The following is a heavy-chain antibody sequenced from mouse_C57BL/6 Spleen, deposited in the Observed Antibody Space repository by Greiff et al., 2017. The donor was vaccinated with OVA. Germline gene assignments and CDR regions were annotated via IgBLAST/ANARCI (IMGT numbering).Heavy chain of an antibody. CDR1: GYTFTDYY. D-gene: IGHD3-1*01. CDR3: ARSGDLGYFDV. V-gene: IGHV1-26*01. CDR2: INPNNGGT. Sequence: VQLQQSGPELVKPGASVKISCKASGYTFTDYYMNWVKQSHGKSLEWIGDINPNNGGTSYNQKFKGKATLTVDKSSSTAYMELRSLTSEDSAVYYCARSGDLGYFDVWGTGTTVTVSS. J-gene: IGHJ1*03.